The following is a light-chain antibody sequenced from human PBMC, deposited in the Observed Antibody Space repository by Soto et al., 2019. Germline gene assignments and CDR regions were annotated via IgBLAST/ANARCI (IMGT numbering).Light chain of an antibody. V-gene: IGKV3D-15*01. CDR2: GAS. J-gene: IGKJ1*01. Sequence: EIVMTQSPATLSVSPGERATLSCRASQSVSSNLAWYQQKPGQAPRLFIYGASTRATGNPARFSGSGSGTEFTLTISSLQSEDFEVYYCQQYNNWPRTFGQGTKVEIK. CDR3: QQYNNWPRT. CDR1: QSVSSN.